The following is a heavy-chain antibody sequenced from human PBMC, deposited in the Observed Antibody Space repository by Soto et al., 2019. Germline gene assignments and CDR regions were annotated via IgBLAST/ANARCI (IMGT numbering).Heavy chain of an antibody. Sequence: PSETLSLTCAVSGGSISSGGYSWSWIRQPPGKGLEWIGYIYHSGSTYYNPSLKSRVTISVDRSKNQFSLKLSSVTAADTAVYYCARGARMVRGIYFDYWGQGTLVTVSS. D-gene: IGHD3-10*01. CDR2: IYHSGST. J-gene: IGHJ4*02. V-gene: IGHV4-30-2*01. CDR1: GGSISSGGYS. CDR3: ARGARMVRGIYFDY.